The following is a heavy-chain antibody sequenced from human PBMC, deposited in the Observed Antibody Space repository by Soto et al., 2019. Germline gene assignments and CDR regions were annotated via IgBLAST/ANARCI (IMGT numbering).Heavy chain of an antibody. CDR1: RFTLSNSK. CDR3: ARRGSR. J-gene: IGHJ3*01. Sequence: SRFTLSNSKMYWVRQAPGKGLEWISYIHPGGQTVFYAESVKGRFTISRDNAKHSVYLQMNSLRAEDTAVYYCARRGSRWGRGTKVTVS. D-gene: IGHD2-15*01. V-gene: IGHV3-48*03. CDR2: IHPGGQTV.